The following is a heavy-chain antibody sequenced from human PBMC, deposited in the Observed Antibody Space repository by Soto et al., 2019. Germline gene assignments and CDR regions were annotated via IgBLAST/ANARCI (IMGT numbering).Heavy chain of an antibody. D-gene: IGHD6-13*01. V-gene: IGHV4-4*02. CDR2: IYHSGST. CDR1: GDSISSRNW. J-gene: IGHJ4*02. Sequence: SETLSLTCAVSGDSISSRNWWSWVRQPPGKGLEWIGEIYHSGSTNYNPSLKSRVTISVDKSKNQFSLKLSSVTAADTAVYYCARAERAAAGLFDYWGRGTLVTVS. CDR3: ARAERAAAGLFDY.